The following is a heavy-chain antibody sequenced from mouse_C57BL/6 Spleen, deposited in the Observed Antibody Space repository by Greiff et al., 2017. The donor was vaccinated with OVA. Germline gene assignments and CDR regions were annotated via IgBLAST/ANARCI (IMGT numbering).Heavy chain of an antibody. CDR2: IYPGDGDT. Sequence: QVQLQQSGPELVKPGASVKISCKASGYAFSSSWMNWVKQRPGKGLEWIGRIYPGDGDTNYNGKVKGKATLTADKSSSTAYMQLSSLTSEDSAVYVCARDGNYYAMDYWGQGTSVTVSS. CDR1: GYAFSSSW. J-gene: IGHJ4*01. V-gene: IGHV1-82*01. CDR3: ARDGNYYAMDY.